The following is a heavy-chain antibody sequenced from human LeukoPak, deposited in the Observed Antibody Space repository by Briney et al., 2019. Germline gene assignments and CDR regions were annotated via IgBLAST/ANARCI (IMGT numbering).Heavy chain of an antibody. Sequence: SETLSLTCTFAGGSISSYYWCWSRQPPRKGLELVGYIYYSGSTNYTPSLKSRVTISVDTSKNPFSLKLSSVTAADTAVYYCASGYSYGSLDYWGQGTLVTVSS. CDR1: GGSISSYY. CDR2: IYYSGST. D-gene: IGHD5-18*01. CDR3: ASGYSYGSLDY. J-gene: IGHJ4*02. V-gene: IGHV4-59*01.